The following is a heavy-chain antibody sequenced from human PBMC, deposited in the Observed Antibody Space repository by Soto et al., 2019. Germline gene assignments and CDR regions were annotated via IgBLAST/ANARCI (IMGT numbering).Heavy chain of an antibody. CDR3: AIQQWLVSYGMDV. D-gene: IGHD6-19*01. Sequence: PGGSLRLSCAASGFTFSSYAMHWVRQAPGKGLEWVAVISYDGSNKYYADSVKGRFTISRDNSKNTLYLQMNSLRAEDTAVYYCAIQQWLVSYGMDVWGQGTTVTVSS. CDR1: GFTFSSYA. V-gene: IGHV3-30*04. CDR2: ISYDGSNK. J-gene: IGHJ6*02.